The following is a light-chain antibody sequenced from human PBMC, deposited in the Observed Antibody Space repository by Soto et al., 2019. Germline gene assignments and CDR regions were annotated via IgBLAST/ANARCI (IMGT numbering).Light chain of an antibody. CDR3: QQYDNSAPLS. CDR2: DGS. Sequence: SVRSSYVAWYQQKAGLAPRLLIYDGSSRASGIPDRFSGSGSGTDFTLTIGRLEPEDFALYYCQQYDNSAPLSFGGGTKV. CDR1: SVRSSY. V-gene: IGKV3D-20*01. J-gene: IGKJ4*01.